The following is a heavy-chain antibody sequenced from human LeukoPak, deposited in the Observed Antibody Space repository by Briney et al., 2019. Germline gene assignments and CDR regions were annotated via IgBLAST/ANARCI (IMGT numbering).Heavy chain of an antibody. CDR3: ATPVAGPNDAFDI. D-gene: IGHD6-19*01. J-gene: IGHJ3*02. Sequence: GASVKVSCKASGGTFSSYAISWVRQAPGQGLEWMGGIIPIFGTANYAQKFQGRVTITADESTSTAYMELRSLRSEDTAVYYCATPVAGPNDAFDIWGQGTMVTVSS. V-gene: IGHV1-69*13. CDR1: GGTFSSYA. CDR2: IIPIFGTA.